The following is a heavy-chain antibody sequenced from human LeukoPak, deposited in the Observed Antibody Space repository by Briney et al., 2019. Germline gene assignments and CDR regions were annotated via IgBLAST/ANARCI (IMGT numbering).Heavy chain of an antibody. D-gene: IGHD2-15*01. Sequence: SETLSLTCAVSGGSISSGGYSWSWIRQPPGKGLEWIGYIYYSGSTYYNPSLKSRVTISVDTSKNQFSLKLSSVTAADTAVYYCARDSGGTLDYWGQGTLVTVSS. CDR3: ARDSGGTLDY. J-gene: IGHJ4*02. CDR1: GGSISSGGYS. CDR2: IYYSGST. V-gene: IGHV4-30-4*07.